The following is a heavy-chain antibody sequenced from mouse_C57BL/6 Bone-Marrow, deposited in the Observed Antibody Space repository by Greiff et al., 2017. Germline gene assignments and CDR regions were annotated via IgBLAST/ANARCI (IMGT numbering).Heavy chain of an antibody. Sequence: VQLQQSGAELMKPGASVKLSCKATGYTFTGYWIEWVKQRPEQGLEWIGWIDPENGDTESAPKFQGKATITADTSSNTAYLQLSRLTSEDTSVYYCTGELGLFDYWGQGTTLTVSS. CDR2: IDPENGDT. V-gene: IGHV14-4*01. J-gene: IGHJ2*01. CDR1: GYTFTGYW. CDR3: TGELGLFDY. D-gene: IGHD4-1*01.